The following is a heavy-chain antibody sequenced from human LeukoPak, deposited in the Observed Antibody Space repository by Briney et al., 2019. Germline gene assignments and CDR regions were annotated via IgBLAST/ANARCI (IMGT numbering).Heavy chain of an antibody. J-gene: IGHJ5*02. D-gene: IGHD5-24*01. CDR3: ARYEMATITWFDP. CDR2: IYYSGST. Sequence: SETLSLTCSVSGGSISSYYWSWIRQPPGKGLEWIGYIYYSGSTNYNPSLKSRVTISVDTSKNQFSLKLSSVTAADTAVYYCARYEMATITWFDPWGQGTRVTVSS. V-gene: IGHV4-59*08. CDR1: GGSISSYY.